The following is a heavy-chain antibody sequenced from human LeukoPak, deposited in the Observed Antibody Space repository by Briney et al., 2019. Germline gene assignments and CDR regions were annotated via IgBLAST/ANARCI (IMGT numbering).Heavy chain of an antibody. D-gene: IGHD1-26*01. CDR1: GFTLSGYW. CDR3: ARIWEAVHDR. V-gene: IGHV3-7*01. J-gene: IGHJ5*02. CDR2: IELYGGER. Sequence: GGSLRLSCAASGFTLSGYWMSWVRQAPGKGLEWVASIELYGGERYYLDSAKGRFTISRDNAKNSLYLQMNSLRADDTAVYYCARIWEAVHDRWAQGTLVTVSS.